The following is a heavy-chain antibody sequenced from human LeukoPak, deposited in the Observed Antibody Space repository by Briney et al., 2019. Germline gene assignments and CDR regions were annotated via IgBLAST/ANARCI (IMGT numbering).Heavy chain of an antibody. D-gene: IGHD2-8*01. Sequence: GGSLRLMCAASGFTFSSYAMSWVRQAPGKGLEWVSAISGSGGSTYYADSVKGRFTISRDNSKHTLYLQMNSLRAEDTAVYYCAKGLLMVATRHDLKFDCRGQGSLVTVSS. J-gene: IGHJ4*02. V-gene: IGHV3-23*01. CDR1: GFTFSSYA. CDR3: AKGLLMVATRHDLKFDC. CDR2: ISGSGGST.